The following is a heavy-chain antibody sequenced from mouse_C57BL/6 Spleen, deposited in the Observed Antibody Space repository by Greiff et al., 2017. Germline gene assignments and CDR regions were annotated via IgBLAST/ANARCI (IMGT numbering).Heavy chain of an antibody. CDR2: IDPSDSYT. CDR1: GYTFTSYW. V-gene: IGHV1-50*01. CDR3: ARWGDYGYAMDY. J-gene: IGHJ4*01. Sequence: QVQLQQPGAELVKPGASVKLSCKASGYTFTSYWMQWVKQRPGQGLEWIGEIDPSDSYTNYNQKFKGKATLTVDTSSSTAYMQLSSLTSEDSAVYYCARWGDYGYAMDYWGQGTSVTVSS. D-gene: IGHD2-4*01.